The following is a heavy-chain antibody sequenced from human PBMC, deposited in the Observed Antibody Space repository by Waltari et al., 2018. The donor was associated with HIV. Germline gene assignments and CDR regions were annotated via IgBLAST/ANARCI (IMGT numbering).Heavy chain of an antibody. CDR3: VRGGTHP. V-gene: IGHV1-2*02. Sequence: QEQLVQSGAEVKKPGASVNVYCKASGYSFNDYYIHWIRQAPGQGLESVGWFNPKKGVAHYAQKFEGRVTISSDTSSRTVYMDFRRLTSDDTAVFYCVRGGTHPWGQGTLITVSS. CDR2: FNPKKGVA. J-gene: IGHJ5*02. CDR1: GYSFNDYY. D-gene: IGHD1-1*01.